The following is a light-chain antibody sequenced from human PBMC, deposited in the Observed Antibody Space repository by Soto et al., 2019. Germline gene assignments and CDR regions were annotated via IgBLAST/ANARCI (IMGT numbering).Light chain of an antibody. Sequence: QSVLTQPASVSGSPGQSITISCTGTSSDVAGYNYVSWFQQHPGKAPKLIIYDVTNRPSDISNRFSGSKSGNTASLTISGLQAEDEADYYCGSYTSSITLIFGGGTKLTVL. V-gene: IGLV2-14*01. CDR3: GSYTSSITLI. CDR2: DVT. CDR1: SSDVAGYNY. J-gene: IGLJ2*01.